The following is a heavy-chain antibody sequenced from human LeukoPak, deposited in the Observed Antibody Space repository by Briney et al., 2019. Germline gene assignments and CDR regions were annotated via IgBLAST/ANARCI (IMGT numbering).Heavy chain of an antibody. V-gene: IGHV3-23*01. D-gene: IGHD6-13*01. CDR3: ARRGTSSSWAHFDY. Sequence: GAPRPSCAASGFTVRSYYISWGRPAPGEGLEGVSAISGSGGSTYYADSVKGRFTISRDNSKNTLYLQMNSLRAEDTAVYYCARRGTSSSWAHFDYWGQGTLVTVSS. CDR2: ISGSGGST. CDR1: GFTVRSYY. J-gene: IGHJ4*02.